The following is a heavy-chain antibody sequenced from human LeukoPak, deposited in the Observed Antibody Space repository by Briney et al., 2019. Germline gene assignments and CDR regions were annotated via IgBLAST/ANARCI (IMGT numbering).Heavy chain of an antibody. CDR2: ISGSSTTI. CDR3: ARAGDFSFKD. Sequence: GGSLRLSCAVSGFTFSIYSMTWVRQAPGKGLEWVSHISGSSTTISYADSVKGRFTISRDNAENSLYLQMNSLRAEDTAVYYCARAGDFSFKDWGQGTLVTVSS. J-gene: IGHJ4*02. V-gene: IGHV3-48*01. CDR1: GFTFSIYS. D-gene: IGHD3-3*01.